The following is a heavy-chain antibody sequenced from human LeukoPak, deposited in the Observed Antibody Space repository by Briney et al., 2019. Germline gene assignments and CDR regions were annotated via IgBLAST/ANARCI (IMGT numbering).Heavy chain of an antibody. CDR2: MSAYNGNT. Sequence: ASVKVSCKASGYTFTSYGISWVRQAPGQGLEWMGWMSAYNGNTNYAQKLQGRVTMTTDTSTSTAYMELRSLRSDDTAVYYCARGVRFYCSSTSCYPGWFDPWGQGTLVTVSS. D-gene: IGHD2-2*01. J-gene: IGHJ5*02. CDR1: GYTFTSYG. V-gene: IGHV1-18*01. CDR3: ARGVRFYCSSTSCYPGWFDP.